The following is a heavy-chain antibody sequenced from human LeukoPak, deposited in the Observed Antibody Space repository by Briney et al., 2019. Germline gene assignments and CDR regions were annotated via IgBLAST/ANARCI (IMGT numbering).Heavy chain of an antibody. CDR2: ISAIDSTT. Sequence: GGSLRLSCSASGFTFSNYEMNWGRQAPGKGGGGGSDISAIDSTTYYADSVKGRFTISRDNAKNSLYLQMNSLRVEDTAVYHCARGLASSNWPHWFDPWGQGTLVSVSS. CDR3: ARGLASSNWPHWFDP. V-gene: IGHV3-48*03. D-gene: IGHD6-13*01. CDR1: GFTFSNYE. J-gene: IGHJ5*02.